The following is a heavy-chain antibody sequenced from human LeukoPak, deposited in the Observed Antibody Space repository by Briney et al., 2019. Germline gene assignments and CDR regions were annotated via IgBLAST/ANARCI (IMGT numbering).Heavy chain of an antibody. CDR2: MNPNSGNT. D-gene: IGHD3-9*01. CDR3: AKRGIRYFDWLSV. CDR1: GYTFTSYD. Sequence: ASVKVSCKASGYTFTSYDIDWVRPATGQGLEWMGWMNPNSGNTGYAQKFQGRVTMTRNTSISTAYMELSSLRSEDTAVYFRAKRGIRYFDWLSVWGQGTTVTVSS. J-gene: IGHJ6*02. V-gene: IGHV1-8*01.